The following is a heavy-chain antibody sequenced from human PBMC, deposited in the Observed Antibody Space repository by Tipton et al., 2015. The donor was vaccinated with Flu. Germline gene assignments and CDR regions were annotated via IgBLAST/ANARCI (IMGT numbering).Heavy chain of an antibody. J-gene: IGHJ5*02. D-gene: IGHD3-10*01. CDR3: ARDILLLSWFDP. V-gene: IGHV4-61*02. Sequence: TLSLTCTVSGGSISSGSYYWSWIRQPAGKGLEWIGRIYTSGSTNYNPSLKSRVTISVDTSKNQFSLKLSSVTAADTAVYYCARDILLLSWFDPWGQGTLVTVSS. CDR2: IYTSGST. CDR1: GGSISSGSYY.